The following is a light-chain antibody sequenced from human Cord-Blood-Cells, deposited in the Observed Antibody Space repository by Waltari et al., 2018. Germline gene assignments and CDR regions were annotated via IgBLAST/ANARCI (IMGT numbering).Light chain of an antibody. CDR2: DVS. J-gene: IGLJ1*01. CDR1: SSDVGGYNY. V-gene: IGLV2-14*01. CDR3: SSYTSSPYV. Sequence: QSALTQPASVSGSPGQSITISCTGTSSDVGGYNYVSWYQQHPGKAPKLMIYDVSKRSSGVSNRFSGSKSGNTASLTISGLQAEDEADYYCSSYTSSPYVFGTGTKVTVL.